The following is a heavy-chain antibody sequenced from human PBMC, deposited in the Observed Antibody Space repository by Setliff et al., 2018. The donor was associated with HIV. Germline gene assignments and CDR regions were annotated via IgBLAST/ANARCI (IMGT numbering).Heavy chain of an antibody. CDR1: GFTLSNTC. CDR2: LYGSGDS. V-gene: IGHV3-66*02. CDR3: ASVLPYNSALDN. Sequence: GGTLRLSCAASGFTLSNTCMAWVRQAQGKRPEWVSTLYGSGDSYHADSVKGLFTLSTDTSKNTMYLQMNSLGPEDTAVYYCASVLPYNSALDNWGQGTLVTVSS. D-gene: IGHD6-25*01. J-gene: IGHJ4*02.